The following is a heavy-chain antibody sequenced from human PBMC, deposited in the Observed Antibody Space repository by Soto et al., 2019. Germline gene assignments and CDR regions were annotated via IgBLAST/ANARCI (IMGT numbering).Heavy chain of an antibody. CDR3: ARGNALDV. CDR1: GDSVSSDITS. CDR2: TYYRSKWFH. J-gene: IGHJ3*01. V-gene: IGHV6-1*01. Sequence: QGQLQQSGPVLVKPSQTLSLTCAISGDSVSSDITSWNWIRQSPSRVLEWLGRTYYRSKWFHDYAASVKSRITINPDPAKNQFSLELNSMTPEDTAVYYCARGNALDVWGQGTVVTVSS. D-gene: IGHD3-10*01.